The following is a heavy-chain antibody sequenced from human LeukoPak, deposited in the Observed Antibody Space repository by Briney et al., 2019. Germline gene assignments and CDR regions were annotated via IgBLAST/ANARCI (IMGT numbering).Heavy chain of an antibody. CDR3: AKDVGITMVRGARYFDY. CDR1: GFTFSSYG. V-gene: IGHV3-30*18. D-gene: IGHD3-10*01. CDR2: ISYDGSNK. J-gene: IGHJ4*02. Sequence: QTGGSLRLSCSASGFTFSSYGMHWVRQAPGKGLEWVAVISYDGSNKYYADSVKGRFTISRDNSKNTLYLQMNSLRAEDTAVYYCAKDVGITMVRGARYFDYWGQGTLVTVSS.